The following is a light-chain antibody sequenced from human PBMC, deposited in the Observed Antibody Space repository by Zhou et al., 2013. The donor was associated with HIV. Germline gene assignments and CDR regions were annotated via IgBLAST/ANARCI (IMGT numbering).Light chain of an antibody. Sequence: QMTQSPPSLSASMGDRVTISCRASQGVKNYVAWYQQKPGKVPKLLIYGASTLQSRVPSRFSGSGSGTNFTLSIDSLQPEDAATYYCQKXDSAPXTFGGGTRVDI. CDR1: QGVKNY. V-gene: IGKV1-27*01. CDR3: QKXDSAPXT. CDR2: GAS. J-gene: IGKJ4*01.